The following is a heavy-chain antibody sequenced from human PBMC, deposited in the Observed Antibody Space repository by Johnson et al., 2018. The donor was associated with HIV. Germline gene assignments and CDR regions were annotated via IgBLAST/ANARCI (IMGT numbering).Heavy chain of an antibody. CDR2: ISSSGSTI. CDR1: GFSFSDYY. Sequence: QVQLVESGGDLVQSGGSLRLSCAASGFSFSDYYMSWIRQAPGKGLEWVSYISSSGSTIYYADFVKGRFTISRDNSKTTLDLQMNSLRPEDTAVYYCAKDDNLGVWYSDAFDIWGQGTVVTVSS. D-gene: IGHD2-21*02. V-gene: IGHV3-11*04. J-gene: IGHJ3*02. CDR3: AKDDNLGVWYSDAFDI.